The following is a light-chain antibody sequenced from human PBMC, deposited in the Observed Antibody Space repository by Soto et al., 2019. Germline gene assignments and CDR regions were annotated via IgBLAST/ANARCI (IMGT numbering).Light chain of an antibody. CDR2: KAS. V-gene: IGKV1-5*03. J-gene: IGKJ1*01. CDR3: QQYNSYWT. Sequence: DIQMTQSPSTLSASVGDRVTISCRASQSVNSWLAWYQQKPGKAPKLLIYKASSLESGVPSRFSGSGSGTEFTLTFSCLQPDDIATYYCQQYNSYWTFGQGTKVEIK. CDR1: QSVNSW.